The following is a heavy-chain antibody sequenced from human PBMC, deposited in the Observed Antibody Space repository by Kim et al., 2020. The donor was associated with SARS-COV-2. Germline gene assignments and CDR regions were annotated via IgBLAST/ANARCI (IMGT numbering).Heavy chain of an antibody. CDR1: GGSFSGYY. J-gene: IGHJ4*02. Sequence: SETLSLTCAVYGGSFSGYYWSWIRQPPGKGLEWIGEINHSGSTNYNPSLKSRVTISVDTSKNQFSLKLSSVTAADTAVYYCARRVPYSGYDFLRRAHPLRAVAGTSGFDYWGQGTLVTVSS. CDR2: INHSGST. CDR3: ARRVPYSGYDFLRRAHPLRAVAGTSGFDY. D-gene: IGHD5-12*01. V-gene: IGHV4-34*01.